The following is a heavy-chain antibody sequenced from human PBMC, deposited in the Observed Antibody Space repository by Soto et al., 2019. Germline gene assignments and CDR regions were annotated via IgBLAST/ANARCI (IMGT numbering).Heavy chain of an antibody. V-gene: IGHV4-31*03. CDR3: AREEGYSYGYSWYFDL. CDR2: TYYSGST. Sequence: QVQLQESGPGLVKPSQTLSLTCTVSGGSISSGGYYWSWIRQHPGKGLEWIGYTYYSGSTYYNPSLKGRVTISVDTSKNPFSLKLSSVTAADTAVYYCAREEGYSYGYSWYFDLWGRGTLVTVSS. CDR1: GGSISSGGYY. J-gene: IGHJ2*01. D-gene: IGHD5-18*01.